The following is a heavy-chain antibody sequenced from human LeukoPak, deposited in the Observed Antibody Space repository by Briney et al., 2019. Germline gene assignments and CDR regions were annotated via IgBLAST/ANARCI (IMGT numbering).Heavy chain of an antibody. Sequence: GGSLRLSCAASGFSVSSNYMSWVRQAPGKGLEWVSVIYSGGSTYYADSVKGRFTISRDNSKNTLHLQMDSLRAEDTAVYYCARDVGVGAVGYWGQGTLVTVSS. J-gene: IGHJ4*02. CDR3: ARDVGVGAVGY. D-gene: IGHD3-10*01. V-gene: IGHV3-53*01. CDR2: IYSGGST. CDR1: GFSVSSNY.